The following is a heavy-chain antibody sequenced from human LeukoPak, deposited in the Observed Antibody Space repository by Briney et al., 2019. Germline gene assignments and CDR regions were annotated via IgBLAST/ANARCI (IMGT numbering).Heavy chain of an antibody. Sequence: GGPLRLSCAASGFTFSDYYMSWIRQAPGKGLEWVSYISSSGSTIYYADSVKGRFTISRDNAKNSLYLQMNSLRAEDTAVYYCARGMREVRLQSPAYIVVVTAHPLPDYWGQGTLVTVSS. D-gene: IGHD2-21*02. V-gene: IGHV3-11*01. J-gene: IGHJ4*02. CDR3: ARGMREVRLQSPAYIVVVTAHPLPDY. CDR2: ISSSGSTI. CDR1: GFTFSDYY.